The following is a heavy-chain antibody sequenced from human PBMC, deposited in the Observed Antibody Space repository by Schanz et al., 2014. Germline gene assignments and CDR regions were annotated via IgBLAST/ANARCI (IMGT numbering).Heavy chain of an antibody. Sequence: EVQLVESGGGLVQPGGSLKLSCAASGLIFSNYVMSWVRQAPGKGLEWVSTIGTSGGTNYAESVKGRFTISRDNSKNTLYLQMDSLRAEDTAVYFCAKKVPAYNPFDSWGQGTLVTVSS. V-gene: IGHV3-23*04. CDR3: AKKVPAYNPFDS. D-gene: IGHD1-1*01. J-gene: IGHJ4*02. CDR2: IGTSGGT. CDR1: GLIFSNYV.